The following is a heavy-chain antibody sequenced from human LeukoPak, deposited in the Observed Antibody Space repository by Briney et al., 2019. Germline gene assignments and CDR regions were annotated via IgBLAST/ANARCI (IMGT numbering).Heavy chain of an antibody. CDR1: GYTFTEYY. Sequence: ASVKVSCKASGYTFTEYYLNWMRQAPGQGLERMGWISPYSGATHYAQIFQGRVTMTRDTSISTAYMEVSSLRSDDSAVYFCARTLTTATWDYWGQGTLVTVSS. J-gene: IGHJ4*02. V-gene: IGHV1-2*02. CDR2: ISPYSGAT. CDR3: ARTLTTATWDY. D-gene: IGHD4-17*01.